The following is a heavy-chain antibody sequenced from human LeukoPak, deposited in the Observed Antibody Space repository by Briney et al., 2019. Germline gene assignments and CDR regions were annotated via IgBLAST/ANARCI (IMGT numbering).Heavy chain of an antibody. D-gene: IGHD1-26*01. CDR1: GYTFTVNG. Sequence: ASVKVSCKASGYTFTVNGISWVRQAPGQGLEWMGWISANNGNTNYAQKFQGRVTMTTDTSTTTAYMELRSLRSDDTAVYYCARGVGGSYFGWFDPWGKGTLVTVSS. CDR2: ISANNGNT. J-gene: IGHJ5*02. CDR3: ARGVGGSYFGWFDP. V-gene: IGHV1-18*01.